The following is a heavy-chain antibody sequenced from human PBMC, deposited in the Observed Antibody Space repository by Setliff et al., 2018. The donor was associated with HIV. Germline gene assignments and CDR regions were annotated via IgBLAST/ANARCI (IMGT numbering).Heavy chain of an antibody. J-gene: IGHJ5*02. Sequence: GGSLRLSCAASGFTFSDYYMSWIRQAPGKRLEWVSYISSSGSTIYYADSVKGRFTISRDNAKNSLYLQMNSLRAEDTAVYYCARDSSIVVVVAATPDLGFDPWGQGTLVTVSS. D-gene: IGHD2-15*01. CDR2: ISSSGSTI. CDR1: GFTFSDYY. CDR3: ARDSSIVVVVAATPDLGFDP. V-gene: IGHV3-11*04.